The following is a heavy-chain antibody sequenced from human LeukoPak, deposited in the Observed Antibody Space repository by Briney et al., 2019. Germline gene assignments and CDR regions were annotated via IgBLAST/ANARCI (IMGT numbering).Heavy chain of an antibody. D-gene: IGHD1-1*01. V-gene: IGHV1-2*02. CDR3: ARENWNDGAFDI. J-gene: IGHJ3*02. CDR2: INPKSGGT. Sequence: ASVKVSCKASGYTFTGYHMHWVRQAPGQGREWMGWINPKSGGTNYAQKFQGRVTMTRDTSISTAYMELRRLRSDDTAVYYCARENWNDGAFDIWGQGTMVTVCS. CDR1: GYTFTGYH.